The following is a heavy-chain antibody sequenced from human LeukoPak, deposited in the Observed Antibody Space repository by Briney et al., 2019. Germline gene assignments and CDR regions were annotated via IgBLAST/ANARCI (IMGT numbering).Heavy chain of an antibody. CDR2: IYYSGST. D-gene: IGHD3-9*01. CDR1: GGSISSSSYY. J-gene: IGHJ5*02. CDR3: ARVGDYDILTGYSYNWFDP. Sequence: SSETLSLTCTVSGGSISSSSYYWGWIRQPPGKGLEWIGSIYYSGSTYYNPSLKSRVTISVDTSKNQFSLKLSSVTAADTAVYYCARVGDYDILTGYSYNWFDPWGQGTLVTVSS. V-gene: IGHV4-39*07.